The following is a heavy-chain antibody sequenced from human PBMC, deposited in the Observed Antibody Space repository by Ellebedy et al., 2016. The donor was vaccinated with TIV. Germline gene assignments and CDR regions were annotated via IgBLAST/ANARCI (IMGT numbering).Heavy chain of an antibody. D-gene: IGHD3-9*01. CDR3: TRGHFDWLLYGGGYWFDP. CDR2: IRSKAYGGTT. V-gene: IGHV3-49*03. Sequence: PGGSLRLSCTASGFTFGDYAMSWFRQAPGKGLEWVGFIRSKAYGGTTEYAASVKGRFTISRDDSKSIAYLQMNSLKTEDTAVYYCTRGHFDWLLYGGGYWFDPWGQGTLVTVSS. CDR1: GFTFGDYA. J-gene: IGHJ5*02.